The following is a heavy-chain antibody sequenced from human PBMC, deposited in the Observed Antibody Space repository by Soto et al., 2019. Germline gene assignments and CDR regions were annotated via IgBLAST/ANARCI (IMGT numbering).Heavy chain of an antibody. V-gene: IGHV6-1*01. Sequence: SQTLSLTCAISGDSVSSNSAAWNWIRQSPSRGLEWLGRTFYRSEWHNDYAVSVKSRITITPDTSKNQFSLQLRSVTPEDTAMYYCARDGYNLLDCWGQGTLVTVS. J-gene: IGHJ4*02. CDR2: TFYRSEWHN. D-gene: IGHD1-1*01. CDR1: GDSVSSNSAA. CDR3: ARDGYNLLDC.